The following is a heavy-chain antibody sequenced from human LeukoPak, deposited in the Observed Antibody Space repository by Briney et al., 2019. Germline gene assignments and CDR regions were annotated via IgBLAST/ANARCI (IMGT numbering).Heavy chain of an antibody. CDR3: ARGQTYYYGSGSYRD. V-gene: IGHV1-8*01. J-gene: IGHJ4*02. D-gene: IGHD3-10*01. CDR1: GYTFTSYD. CDR2: MNPNSGNT. Sequence: ASVKVSCKASGYTFTSYDINWVRQATGQGLEWMGWMNPNSGNTGYARKFQGRVTMTRNTSISTAYMELSSLRSEDTAVYYCARGQTYYYGSGSYRDWGQGTLVTVSS.